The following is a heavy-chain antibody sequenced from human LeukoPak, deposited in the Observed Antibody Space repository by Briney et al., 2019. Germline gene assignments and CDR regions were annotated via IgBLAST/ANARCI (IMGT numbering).Heavy chain of an antibody. CDR3: ARDYGGNSGRWSLDY. D-gene: IGHD4-23*01. CDR1: GYTFTSYD. CDR2: MNPNSGNT. V-gene: IGHV1-8*01. J-gene: IGHJ4*02. Sequence: AASVKVSCKASGYTFTSYDINWVRQATGQGLEWMGWMNPNSGNTGYAQKFQGRVTMTRDMSTSTVYMELSRLRSEDTAVYYCARDYGGNSGRWSLDYWGQGTLVTVSS.